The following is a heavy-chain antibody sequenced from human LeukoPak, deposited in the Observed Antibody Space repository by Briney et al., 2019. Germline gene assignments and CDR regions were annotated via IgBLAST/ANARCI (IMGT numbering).Heavy chain of an antibody. CDR3: ASGLIVVVTYAFDI. J-gene: IGHJ3*02. CDR1: GFTFTDYW. D-gene: IGHD3-22*01. V-gene: IGHV3-74*01. CDR2: ITIDGSDT. Sequence: GGSLRLSCAASGFTFTDYWMHWARQTPGKGLVWVSRITIDGSDTTYADSVKGRFTISRDNSKNTLYLQMNSLRAEDTAVYYCASGLIVVVTYAFDIWGQGTMVTVSS.